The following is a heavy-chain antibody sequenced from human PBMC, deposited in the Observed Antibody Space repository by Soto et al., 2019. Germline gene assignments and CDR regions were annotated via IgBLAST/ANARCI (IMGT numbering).Heavy chain of an antibody. V-gene: IGHV3-30*18. J-gene: IGHJ4*02. CDR3: AKDLPDY. Sequence: ESGGGVVQPGRSLRLSCAASGFTFSSYGMHWVRQAPGKGLEWVAVISYDGSNKYYADSVKGRFTISRDNSKNTLYLQMNSLRAEDTAVYYCAKDLPDYWGQGTLVTVSS. CDR2: ISYDGSNK. CDR1: GFTFSSYG.